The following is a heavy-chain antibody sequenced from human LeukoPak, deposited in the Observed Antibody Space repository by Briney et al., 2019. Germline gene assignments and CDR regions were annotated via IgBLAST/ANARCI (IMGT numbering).Heavy chain of an antibody. J-gene: IGHJ4*02. CDR1: GFTFGDCA. CDR2: IRSKAYGWTT. Sequence: SGGSLRLSCTASGFTFGDCAVSWFRQAPGKGREWVGFIRSKAYGWTTEYAESVKGRFTISRDDSKSIAYLQMNSLKTEDTAVYYCTRVGPVLLWFGELSSSYYFDYWGQGTLVTVSS. CDR3: TRVGPVLLWFGELSSSYYFDY. D-gene: IGHD3-10*01. V-gene: IGHV3-49*03.